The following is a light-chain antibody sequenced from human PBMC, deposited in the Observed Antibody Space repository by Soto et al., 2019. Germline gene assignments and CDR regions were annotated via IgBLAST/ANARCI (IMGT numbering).Light chain of an antibody. CDR2: AAS. Sequence: DIQMTQSPTSLSASVGDRVTITCRASQGMRNFVAWYQQKPGKAPKLLIYAASTLQSGVPSRLSGSGSGTDFTLTINSLQPEDVATYSCQKYSSVPFFGPGTKVEIK. CDR3: QKYSSVPF. V-gene: IGKV1-27*01. CDR1: QGMRNF. J-gene: IGKJ3*01.